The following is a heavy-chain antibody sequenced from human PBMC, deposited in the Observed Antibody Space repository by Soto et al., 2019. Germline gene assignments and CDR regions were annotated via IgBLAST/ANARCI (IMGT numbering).Heavy chain of an antibody. CDR3: ARRGDILTSYYNIWFDP. V-gene: IGHV4-59*08. J-gene: IGHJ5*02. D-gene: IGHD3-9*01. CDR2: MHYSGST. Sequence: SETLSLTCTVSGVSITDNSWSWIRQPPGKGLEWIGYMHYSGSTNYNPSLKSRVTISVDTSNNQFSLKLSSVTAADTAVYYCARRGDILTSYYNIWFDPWGPGALVTVS. CDR1: GVSITDNS.